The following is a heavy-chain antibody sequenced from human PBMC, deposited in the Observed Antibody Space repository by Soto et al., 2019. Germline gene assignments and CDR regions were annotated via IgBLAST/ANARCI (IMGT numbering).Heavy chain of an antibody. CDR3: ARVYFKYDY. Sequence: EVQLVESGGGLVQPGGSLRLSCVASKFTFSNYWMTWVRQAPGKGLEWVANIKEDGSGKYYVDSAKGRFTISRDNAKNSLYLQMNSLRAEDTAVYYCARVYFKYDYWGQGTLVTVSS. CDR1: KFTFSNYW. V-gene: IGHV3-7*01. CDR2: IKEDGSGK. J-gene: IGHJ4*02. D-gene: IGHD3-10*01.